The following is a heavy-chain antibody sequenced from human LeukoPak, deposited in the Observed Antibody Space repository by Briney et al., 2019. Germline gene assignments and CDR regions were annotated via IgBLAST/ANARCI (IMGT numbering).Heavy chain of an antibody. CDR3: ARDYSGYDEYAHEFDY. J-gene: IGHJ4*02. D-gene: IGHD5-12*01. CDR1: GFTFSSYS. Sequence: GGSLRLSCAASGFTFSSYSMNWVRQAPGKGLEWVSSISSSSSYIYYADSVKGRFTISRDNAKNSLYLQMNSLRAEDTAVYYCARDYSGYDEYAHEFDYWGQGTLVTVSS. CDR2: ISSSSSYI. V-gene: IGHV3-21*01.